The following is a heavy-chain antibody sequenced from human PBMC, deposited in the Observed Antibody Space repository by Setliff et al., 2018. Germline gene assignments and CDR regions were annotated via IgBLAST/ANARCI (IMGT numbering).Heavy chain of an antibody. CDR3: ARSLGSGSYYGSRPFHSDY. V-gene: IGHV4-61*09. Sequence: SETLSLTCTVSGDSISTGINYWSWIRQPAGKGLEWIGHIDRSGNTNFNPSLKSRVTISGDRSKNQFSPELSSVTAADTAVYYCARSLGSGSYYGSRPFHSDYWGQGILVTVSS. J-gene: IGHJ4*02. D-gene: IGHD3-10*01. CDR1: GDSISTGINY. CDR2: IDRSGNT.